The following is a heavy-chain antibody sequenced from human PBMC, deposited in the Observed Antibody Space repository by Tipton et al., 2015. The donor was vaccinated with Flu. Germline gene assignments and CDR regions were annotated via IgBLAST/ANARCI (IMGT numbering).Heavy chain of an antibody. D-gene: IGHD1-1*01. CDR3: ARFPELNDDANFAY. V-gene: IGHV3-21*01. CDR2: ISRNSKSYI. Sequence: SLRLSCAASGFTFSAYSMSWVRQAPGRGLEWVSSISRNSKSYIYYADSVRGRFTISRDNAKNSLYLQMNSLRAEDTAVYYCARFPELNDDANFAYWGQGTLVTVSS. CDR1: GFTFSAYS. J-gene: IGHJ4*02.